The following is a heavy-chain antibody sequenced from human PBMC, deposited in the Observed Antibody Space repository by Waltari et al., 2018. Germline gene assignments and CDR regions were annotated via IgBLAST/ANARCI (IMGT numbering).Heavy chain of an antibody. CDR2: IIPILGRA. CDR3: ARDGYESSGQEVEDAFDI. D-gene: IGHD3-22*01. J-gene: IGHJ3*02. Sequence: QVQLVQSGAEVKKPGSSVKVSCKASGGSFTRHAISWVRQAPGQGPEWMGGIIPILGRANYAQRFQGRVTITAETSTNTTYMELRSLRFEDTAVYYCARDGYESSGQEVEDAFDIWGQGTVVTVSS. V-gene: IGHV1-69*10. CDR1: GGSFTRHA.